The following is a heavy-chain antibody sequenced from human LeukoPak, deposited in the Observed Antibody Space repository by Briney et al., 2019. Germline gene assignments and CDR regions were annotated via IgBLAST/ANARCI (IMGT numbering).Heavy chain of an antibody. J-gene: IGHJ4*02. CDR2: INHSGST. CDR1: GGSFSGYY. D-gene: IGHD3-22*01. V-gene: IGHV4-34*01. Sequence: SETLSPTCAVYGGSFSGYYWSWIRQPPGKGLEWIGEINHSGSTNYNPSLKSRVTISVDTSKNQFSLKLSSVTAADTAVYYCARRSRRGLGYDSSGYYYVGYFDYWGQGTLVTVSS. CDR3: ARRSRRGLGYDSSGYYYVGYFDY.